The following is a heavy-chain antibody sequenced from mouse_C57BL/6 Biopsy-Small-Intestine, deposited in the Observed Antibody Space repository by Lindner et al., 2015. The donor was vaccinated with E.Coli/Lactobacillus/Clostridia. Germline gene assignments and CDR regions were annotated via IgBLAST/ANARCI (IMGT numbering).Heavy chain of an antibody. V-gene: IGHV1-52*01. Sequence: VQLQESGAEMVRPGASVRLSCKASGYTFTSYWIHWVRQRPGQGLEWIGKIDPFNSEVHYNQKFKDKATLTVDKSSSTAYMQFNSLTSEDSAVYYCARVYYSDYDAMDYWGQGTSVTVSS. CDR3: ARVYYSDYDAMDY. CDR2: IDPFNSEV. D-gene: IGHD2-13*01. J-gene: IGHJ4*01. CDR1: GYTFTSYW.